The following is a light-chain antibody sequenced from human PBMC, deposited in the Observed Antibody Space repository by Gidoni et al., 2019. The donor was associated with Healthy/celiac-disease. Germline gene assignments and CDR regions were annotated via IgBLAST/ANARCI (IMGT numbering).Light chain of an antibody. J-gene: IGKJ4*01. Sequence: DIHLTQSPSSLSASVGDRVTITFRASQGISNSLSWYQQKPGQAPKLLLYAASRLESGVPSRFSGSGSGKDYTLTISSMQPEDFATYYCQQYYSTPPLTFGGGTKVEIK. CDR2: AAS. CDR1: QGISNS. V-gene: IGKV1-NL1*01. CDR3: QQYYSTPPLT.